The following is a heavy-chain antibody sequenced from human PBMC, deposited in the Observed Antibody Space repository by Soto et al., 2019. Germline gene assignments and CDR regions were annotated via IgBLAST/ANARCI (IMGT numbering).Heavy chain of an antibody. CDR1: GDSISSGDYY. CDR3: ARDFDSSGSNYYYYGMDV. D-gene: IGHD3-22*01. Sequence: SETLSLTCTVSGDSISSGDYYWSWIRQPPGKGLEWIGCIYYSGSTYYNPSLKSRVTISVDTSKNQFSLKLSSVTAADTAVYYCARDFDSSGSNYYYYGMDVWGQGTTVTVSS. J-gene: IGHJ6*02. CDR2: IYYSGST. V-gene: IGHV4-30-4*01.